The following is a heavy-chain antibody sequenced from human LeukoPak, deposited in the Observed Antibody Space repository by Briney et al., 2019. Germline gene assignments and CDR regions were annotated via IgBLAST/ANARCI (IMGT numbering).Heavy chain of an antibody. J-gene: IGHJ4*02. CDR2: IIRIWGTA. Sequence: GGSVKVSCKASGDTFRSYAISWVRQGPGQGVEWMGRIIRIWGTAKYAQKVQGRVTITTDKSTSTAYMELSSLRSEDTAVYYCAREGAEYYYDSSGYYDYWGQGTLVTVSS. CDR3: AREGAEYYYDSSGYYDY. D-gene: IGHD3-22*01. CDR1: GDTFRSYA. V-gene: IGHV1-69*05.